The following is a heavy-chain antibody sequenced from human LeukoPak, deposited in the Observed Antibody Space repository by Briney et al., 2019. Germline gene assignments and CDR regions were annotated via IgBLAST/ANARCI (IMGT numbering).Heavy chain of an antibody. CDR3: ARGGLYGSGSYYNLNAFDI. J-gene: IGHJ3*02. CDR2: IYTSGST. V-gene: IGHV4-61*02. D-gene: IGHD3-10*01. CDR1: GGSISSGSYY. Sequence: SETLSLTCTVSGGSISSGSYYWSWIRQPAGKGLEWIGRIYTSGSTNYNPSLKSRVTISVDTSKNQFSLKLSSVTAADTAVYYCARGGLYGSGSYYNLNAFDIWGQGTMVTVSS.